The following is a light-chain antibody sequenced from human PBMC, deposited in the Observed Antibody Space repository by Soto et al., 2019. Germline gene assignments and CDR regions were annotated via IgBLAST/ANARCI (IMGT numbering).Light chain of an antibody. CDR1: QSISNH. J-gene: IGKJ1*01. V-gene: IGKV1-39*01. CDR3: QQSYSSPPT. CDR2: AAS. Sequence: DIQMTQSPSSLSASVEDRVIITCRASQSISNHLNWYQQKPGKSPKLLIFAASSLQSGVTSRFSGSRSGPDFTLTISSLQPEDFATYYCQQSYSSPPTFGQGTKVDIK.